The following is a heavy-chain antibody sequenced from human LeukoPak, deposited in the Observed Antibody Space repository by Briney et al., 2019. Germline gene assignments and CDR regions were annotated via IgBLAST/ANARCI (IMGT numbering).Heavy chain of an antibody. CDR2: ISWNSGSI. V-gene: IGHV3-9*03. D-gene: IGHD6-13*01. Sequence: GGSLRLSCAASGFTFDDYAMHWVRQAPGKGLEWVSGISWNSGSIGYADSVKGRFTISRDNAKNSLYLQMNSLRAEDMALYYCARGYSSSWHSMDVWGKGTTVTVSS. CDR1: GFTFDDYA. J-gene: IGHJ6*03. CDR3: ARGYSSSWHSMDV.